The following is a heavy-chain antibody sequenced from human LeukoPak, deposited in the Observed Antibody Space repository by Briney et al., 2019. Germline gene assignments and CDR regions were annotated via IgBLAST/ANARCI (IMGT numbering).Heavy chain of an antibody. CDR2: INHGGST. D-gene: IGHD6-13*01. CDR3: ARGRYVTTRGGAAAGFLDY. Sequence: SETLSLTCAVSGGSFSGHYWNWLRQPPGKGLEWIGEINHGGSTNYNPSLKSRVTISVDTSQNQFSLRLSSVTAADTAVYYCARGRYVTTRGGAAAGFLDYWGQGTLVTVST. CDR1: GGSFSGHY. J-gene: IGHJ4*02. V-gene: IGHV4-34*01.